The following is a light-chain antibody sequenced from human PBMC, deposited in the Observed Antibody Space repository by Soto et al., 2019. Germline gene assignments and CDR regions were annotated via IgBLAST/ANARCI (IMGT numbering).Light chain of an antibody. V-gene: IGLV2-11*01. J-gene: IGLJ1*01. CDR2: DVD. Sequence: QSVLTQPRSVSGPPGQSVTISCTGTNSDVDNYNDVSWYQHHPGKAPKLMIYDVDKRPSGVPDRFSGSKSGNTASLTISGLQAEDEADYYCCSYVGSYTYVFGTGTKVTVL. CDR1: NSDVDNYND. CDR3: CSYVGSYTYV.